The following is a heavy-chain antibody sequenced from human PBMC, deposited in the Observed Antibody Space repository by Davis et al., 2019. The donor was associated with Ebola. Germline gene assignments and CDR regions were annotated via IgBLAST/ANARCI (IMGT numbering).Heavy chain of an antibody. J-gene: IGHJ6*02. CDR1: GFTFTTYT. CDR3: ARPYSGYDSHGMDV. Sequence: PGGSLRLSCAASGFTFTTYTMHWVRQAPGKGLEWVSSISSSSSHIYYGDSVKGRFTISRDNAKNSLYLQMNSLRAEDTAVYYCARPYSGYDSHGMDVWGQGTTVTVSS. V-gene: IGHV3-21*01. CDR2: ISSSSSHI. D-gene: IGHD5-12*01.